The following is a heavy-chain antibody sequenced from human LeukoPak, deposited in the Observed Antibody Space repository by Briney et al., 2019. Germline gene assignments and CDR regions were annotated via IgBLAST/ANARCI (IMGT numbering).Heavy chain of an antibody. J-gene: IGHJ4*02. Sequence: GVSLRLSCAASGFTFSSYGMTWVCQAPGKGLEWLSYLSNTGNIHYAQSVKGRFTISRDNAKSSLYLQMDGLRAEDTAVYYCARRGDSPMIGDHWGQGILVTVAS. D-gene: IGHD3-10*02. CDR1: GFTFSSYG. CDR3: ARRGDSPMIGDH. V-gene: IGHV3-48*01. CDR2: LSNTGNI.